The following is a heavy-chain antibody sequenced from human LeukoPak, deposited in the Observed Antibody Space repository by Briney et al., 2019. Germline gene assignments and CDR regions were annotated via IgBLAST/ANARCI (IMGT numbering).Heavy chain of an antibody. D-gene: IGHD3-22*01. CDR1: GGSISSYY. Sequence: SETLSLTCTVSGGSISSYYWSWIRQPAGKGLEWIGRIYTSGSTNYNPSLKSRVTISVDTSKNQFSLKLSSVTAADTAVYYCARVSYDSSGYLIGYFDYWGQGTLVTVSS. CDR2: IYTSGST. J-gene: IGHJ4*02. V-gene: IGHV4-4*07. CDR3: ARVSYDSSGYLIGYFDY.